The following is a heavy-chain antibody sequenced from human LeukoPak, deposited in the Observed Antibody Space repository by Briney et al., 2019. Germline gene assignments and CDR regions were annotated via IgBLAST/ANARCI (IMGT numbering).Heavy chain of an antibody. Sequence: GGSLRLSCAASGFTFSSYAMHWVRQAPGKGLEWVAIISYDGSNKYYADSVKGRFIISRDNSKNTLYLQMNSLRAEDTAVYYCARDPGRIAAGDTPFDYWGQGTLVTDSS. V-gene: IGHV3-30-3*01. CDR3: ARDPGRIAAGDTPFDY. CDR2: ISYDGSNK. CDR1: GFTFSSYA. D-gene: IGHD6-13*01. J-gene: IGHJ4*02.